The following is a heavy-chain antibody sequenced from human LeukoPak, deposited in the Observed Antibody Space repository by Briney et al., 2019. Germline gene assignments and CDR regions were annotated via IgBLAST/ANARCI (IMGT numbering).Heavy chain of an antibody. D-gene: IGHD3-3*01. CDR3: ARDSSAWSGYYDY. CDR1: GFSLRAYD. J-gene: IGHJ4*02. Sequence: GGSLRLSCAASGFSLRAYDLIWVRQAPGKGLDWVSIINGGGDIMMYEDSVKGRFTISRDNSKNTFYLQMNSLRVEDTAVYYCARDSSAWSGYYDYWGQGTLVTVSS. CDR2: INGGGDIM. V-gene: IGHV3-23*01.